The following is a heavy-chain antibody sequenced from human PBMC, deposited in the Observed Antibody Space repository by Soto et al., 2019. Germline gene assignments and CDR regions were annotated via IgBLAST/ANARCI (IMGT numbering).Heavy chain of an antibody. Sequence: PGGSLRLSCVASGFTFRAYSMSWVRQAPGQGLEWVASITSSNTYIYYTRSVEGRFTISRDDAKNSLHLQMNTLRAEDTAVYYCVRDLLEGYGHARQPDYWGQGTLVTVS. CDR2: ITSSNTYI. CDR1: GFTFRAYS. CDR3: VRDLLEGYGHARQPDY. V-gene: IGHV3-21*06. D-gene: IGHD2-15*01. J-gene: IGHJ4*02.